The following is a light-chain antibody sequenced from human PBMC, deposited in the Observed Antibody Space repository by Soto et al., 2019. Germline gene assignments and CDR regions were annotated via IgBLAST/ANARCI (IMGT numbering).Light chain of an antibody. CDR1: QSVRDN. J-gene: IGKJ2*01. V-gene: IGKV3-15*01. CDR2: GAS. Sequence: EIVMTHSPATLSVSPGERATLSCRASQSVRDNLAWYQQKPGQAPRLLIYGASTSATGIPARFSGSGSGTEFPLTINTLQSEDFALYYCQQSNNWPYTFGQGTKLEIK. CDR3: QQSNNWPYT.